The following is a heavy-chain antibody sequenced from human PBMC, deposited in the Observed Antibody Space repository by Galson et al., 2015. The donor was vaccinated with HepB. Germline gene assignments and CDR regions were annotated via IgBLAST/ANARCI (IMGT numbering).Heavy chain of an antibody. CDR1: GFTFSGSA. V-gene: IGHV3-73*01. Sequence: SLRLSCAASGFTFSGSAMHWVRQASGKGLEWVGRIRSKANSYATAYAASVKGRFTISRDDSKNTAYLQMNSLKTEDTAVYYCTRNLGHPYYYYYYMDVWGKGTTVTVSS. D-gene: IGHD1-7*01. J-gene: IGHJ6*03. CDR2: IRSKANSYAT. CDR3: TRNLGHPYYYYYYMDV.